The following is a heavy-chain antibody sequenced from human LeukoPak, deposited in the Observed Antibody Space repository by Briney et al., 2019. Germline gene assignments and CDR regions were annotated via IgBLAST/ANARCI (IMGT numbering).Heavy chain of an antibody. J-gene: IGHJ4*02. V-gene: IGHV3-30*02. CDR2: IRYDGSNK. D-gene: IGHD6-19*01. CDR3: AKKSSGWYGVYYFDY. Sequence: GGSLRLSCAASGFTFSSYGMHWVRQAPGKGLEWVAFIRYDGSNKYYADSVKGRFTISRDYSKNTLYLQMNSLRAEDTAVYYCAKKSSGWYGVYYFDYWGQGTLVTVSS. CDR1: GFTFSSYG.